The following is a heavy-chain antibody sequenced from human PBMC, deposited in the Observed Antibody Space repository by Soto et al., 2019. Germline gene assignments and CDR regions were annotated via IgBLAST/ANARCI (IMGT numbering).Heavy chain of an antibody. D-gene: IGHD3-10*01. Sequence: ASVKVSFKASGYGFTNNDVSWVRQATGQGLEWMGCMNPGSGDTGYAQKFQGRVTMTRDISIATAYMELSSLRSDDTAIYYCATESNSRELLIRPHFDSWGRGTLVTVSS. V-gene: IGHV1-8*01. CDR2: MNPGSGDT. CDR3: ATESNSRELLIRPHFDS. CDR1: GYGFTNND. J-gene: IGHJ4*02.